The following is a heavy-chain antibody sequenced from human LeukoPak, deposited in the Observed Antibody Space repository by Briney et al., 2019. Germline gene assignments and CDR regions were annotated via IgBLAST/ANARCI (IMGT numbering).Heavy chain of an antibody. D-gene: IGHD1-1*01. CDR3: ASLDLEKGY. Sequence: ASVKVSCKASGYTFTDYYMFWARQAPGQGLEWMGWINPNSGGTNYAQKFQGRVTMTRDTSISTAYMELNRLRYDDTAVYYCASLDLEKGYWGQGTLVSVSS. CDR1: GYTFTDYY. V-gene: IGHV1-2*02. CDR2: INPNSGGT. J-gene: IGHJ4*02.